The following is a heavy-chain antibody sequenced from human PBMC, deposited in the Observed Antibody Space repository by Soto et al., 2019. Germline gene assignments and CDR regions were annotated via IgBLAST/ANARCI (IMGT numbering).Heavy chain of an antibody. CDR1: GYTFTSYG. CDR3: ATSYYDFWSGYYTDPFDY. V-gene: IGHV1-18*01. Sequence: GASVKVSCKASGYTFTSYGISWVRQAPGQGLEWMGWISAYNGNTNYAQKLQGRVTMTTDTSTSTAYMELRSLRSDDTAVYYCATSYYDFWSGYYTDPFDYWGQGTLVTVSS. CDR2: ISAYNGNT. J-gene: IGHJ4*02. D-gene: IGHD3-3*01.